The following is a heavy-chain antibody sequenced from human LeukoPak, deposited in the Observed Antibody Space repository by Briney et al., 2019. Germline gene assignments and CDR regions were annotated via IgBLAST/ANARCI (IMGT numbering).Heavy chain of an antibody. Sequence: GGSLRHSCAASGFTFSSYGLHWVRQAPGKGLEWVALIRSDGSSKNYADSVRGRFTISRDASKNTVYLQMNSLRAEDTAVYSCARWSGDYPSYYLDYWGQGTLVTVSS. CDR2: IRSDGSSK. J-gene: IGHJ4*02. CDR1: GFTFSSYG. D-gene: IGHD4-17*01. CDR3: ARWSGDYPSYYLDY. V-gene: IGHV3-30*02.